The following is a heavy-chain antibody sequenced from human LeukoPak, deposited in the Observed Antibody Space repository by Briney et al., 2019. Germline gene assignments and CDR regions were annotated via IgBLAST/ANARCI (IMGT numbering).Heavy chain of an antibody. V-gene: IGHV4-4*07. J-gene: IGHJ5*02. Sequence: SETLSLTCTVSGGSVSDHYWSWIRQPARKGLEWIGRIYSSGTTDYNPSLKGRVTLSIHTSRTRFSLKLTSVTAADTAVYYCARGTQWELHWFDPWGQGILVTVSS. CDR3: ARGTQWELHWFDP. CDR2: IYSSGTT. D-gene: IGHD1-26*01. CDR1: GGSVSDHY.